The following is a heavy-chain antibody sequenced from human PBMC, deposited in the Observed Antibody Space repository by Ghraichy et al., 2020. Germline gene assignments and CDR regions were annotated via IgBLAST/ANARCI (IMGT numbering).Heavy chain of an antibody. V-gene: IGHV4-59*11. Sequence: SETLSLTCTVSGDSIVSPYWSWIRQPPGKGLEWIGYIHYRGTAYYNSSLKSRVTMSVDMSKNQFSLNLNSVTAADTAVYYCARAYFDSSGYRSGGEVELDSWGQGTLFTVSS. J-gene: IGHJ4*02. D-gene: IGHD3-22*01. CDR3: ARAYFDSSGYRSGGEVELDS. CDR2: IHYRGTA. CDR1: GDSIVSPY.